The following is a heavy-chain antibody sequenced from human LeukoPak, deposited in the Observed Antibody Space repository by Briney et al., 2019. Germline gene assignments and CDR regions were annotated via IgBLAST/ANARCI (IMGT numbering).Heavy chain of an antibody. J-gene: IGHJ4*02. CDR1: GGSISSSSYY. V-gene: IGHV4-61*05. Sequence: SETLSLTCIVSGGSISSSSYYWGWIRQPPGKGLEWIGYIYYSGSTNYNPSLKSRVTISVDTSKNQFSLKLSSVTAADTAVYYCARDYSSSWWTFDYWGQGTLVTVSS. CDR2: IYYSGST. CDR3: ARDYSSSWWTFDY. D-gene: IGHD6-13*01.